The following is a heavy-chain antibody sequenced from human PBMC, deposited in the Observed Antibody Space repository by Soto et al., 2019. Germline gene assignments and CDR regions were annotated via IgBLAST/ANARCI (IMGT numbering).Heavy chain of an antibody. CDR3: ARWGMTGGLHV. Sequence: QVQLVESGGGVVQPGMSLRLSCVGSGFTFRSYVIHWVRQAPGKGLEWVALTSYDGSNNFYGDSVKGRFTISRHNSRNTVELHLASLRFDDTTLYYCARWGMTGGLHVWGQGALVSVSS. J-gene: IGHJ4*02. CDR1: GFTFRSYV. V-gene: IGHV3-33*05. D-gene: IGHD3-16*01. CDR2: TSYDGSNN.